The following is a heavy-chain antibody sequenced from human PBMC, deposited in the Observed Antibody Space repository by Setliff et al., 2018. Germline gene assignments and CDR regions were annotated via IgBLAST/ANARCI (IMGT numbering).Heavy chain of an antibody. CDR3: ARVGSSSWLHPDVYYYYGMDV. J-gene: IGHJ6*02. Sequence: ASVKVSCKASGYTFTSYAMHWVRQAHGQRLEWMGWISDYNGNTNYAQKLQGRVTMTTDTSTSTAYMELRSLRSDDTAVYYCARVGSSSWLHPDVYYYYGMDVWGQGTTVTVSS. CDR1: GYTFTSYA. V-gene: IGHV1-18*01. D-gene: IGHD6-13*01. CDR2: ISDYNGNT.